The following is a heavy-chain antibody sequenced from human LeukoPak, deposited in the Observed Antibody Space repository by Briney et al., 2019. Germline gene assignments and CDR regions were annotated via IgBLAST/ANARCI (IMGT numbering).Heavy chain of an antibody. D-gene: IGHD3-3*01. J-gene: IGHJ6*03. CDR3: ARGRTYYDFWSGYYDPRYYCYYMDV. CDR2: INHSGST. CDR1: GGSFSGYY. V-gene: IGHV4-34*01. Sequence: SETLSLTCAVYGGSFSGYYWSWIRQPPGKGLEWIGEINHSGSTNYNPSLKSRVTISVDTSKNQFSLKLSSVTAADTAVYYCARGRTYYDFWSGYYDPRYYCYYMDVWGKGTTVTVS.